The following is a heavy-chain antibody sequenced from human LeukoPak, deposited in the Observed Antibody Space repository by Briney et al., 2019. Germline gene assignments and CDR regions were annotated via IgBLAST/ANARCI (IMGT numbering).Heavy chain of an antibody. D-gene: IGHD5-24*01. CDR2: IYTSGST. V-gene: IGHV4-61*02. J-gene: IGHJ3*02. Sequence: SQTLSLTCTVSGGSISSGSYYWSWIRQPAGKGLEWIGRIYTSGSTNYNPSLKSRVTISVDTSKNQFSLKLSSVTAADTAVYYCARDQGEMATIRGAFDIWGQGTMVTVSS. CDR1: GGSISSGSYY. CDR3: ARDQGEMATIRGAFDI.